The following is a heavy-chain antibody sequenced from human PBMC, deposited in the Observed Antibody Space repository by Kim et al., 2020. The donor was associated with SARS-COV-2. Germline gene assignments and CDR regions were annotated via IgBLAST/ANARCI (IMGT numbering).Heavy chain of an antibody. CDR2: INPHTGGS. CDR3: ARGSIAVAGSFYFYGVDV. CDR1: GYRFAGHY. Sequence: ASVKVSCKASGYRFAGHYMHWVRQAPGQGLEWMGRINPHTGGSDYAQKFQGRVTVTRDTAINTAYLELNRLRFDDTAVYYCARGSIAVAGSFYFYGVDVWGQGTTVTVSS. V-gene: IGHV1-2*06. J-gene: IGHJ6*02. D-gene: IGHD6-19*01.